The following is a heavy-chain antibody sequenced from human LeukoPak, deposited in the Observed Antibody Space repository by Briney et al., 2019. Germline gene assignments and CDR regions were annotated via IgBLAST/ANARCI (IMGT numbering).Heavy chain of an antibody. CDR1: GASINSGNYY. Sequence: PSETLSLTCTVSGASINSGNYYWTWIRQPAGKGPEWIGRIYTSGSTTYNPSLKSRVTMSFDTSKHQFSLRLTSVSAADTAVYYCARDFTFGYFDYWGQGTLVTVSS. J-gene: IGHJ4*02. V-gene: IGHV4-61*02. CDR2: IYTSGST. CDR3: ARDFTFGYFDY. D-gene: IGHD3-16*01.